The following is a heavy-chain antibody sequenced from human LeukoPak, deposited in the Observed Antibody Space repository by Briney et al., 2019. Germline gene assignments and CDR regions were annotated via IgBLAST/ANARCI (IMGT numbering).Heavy chain of an antibody. V-gene: IGHV4-4*02. J-gene: IGHJ3*02. CDR2: IYHSGST. D-gene: IGHD2-2*01. CDR1: GGSISSSNW. Sequence: PSGTLSLTCAVSGGSISSSNWWSWVRQPPGKGLEWIGEIYHSGSTNYNPSLKSRVTISVDKSKNQFSLKLSSVTAADTAVYYCAREWGGYCSSTSCSSYAFDIWGQGTMVTVSS. CDR3: AREWGGYCSSTSCSSYAFDI.